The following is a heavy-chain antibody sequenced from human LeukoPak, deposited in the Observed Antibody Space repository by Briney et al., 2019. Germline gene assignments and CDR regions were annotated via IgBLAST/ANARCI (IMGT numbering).Heavy chain of an antibody. CDR3: ARSHYYDSWDY. J-gene: IGHJ4*02. Sequence: SETLSLTRTVSGGSISSYYWSWIRQPPGKGLEWIGYIYYSGSTNYNPSLKSRVTISVDTSKNQFSLKLSSVTAADTAVYYCARSHYYDSWDYWGQGTLVTVSS. CDR2: IYYSGST. D-gene: IGHD3-22*01. V-gene: IGHV4-59*01. CDR1: GGSISSYY.